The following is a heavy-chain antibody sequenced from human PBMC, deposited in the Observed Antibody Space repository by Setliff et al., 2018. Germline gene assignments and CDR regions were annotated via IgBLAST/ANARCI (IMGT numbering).Heavy chain of an antibody. J-gene: IGHJ6*02. CDR1: GGSISRSSYY. V-gene: IGHV4-39*07. CDR2: IYHTGTT. Sequence: SETLSLTCTVSGGSISRSSYYWGWIRQPLGKGLEWIGSIYHTGTTYYNPSLKSRVTISVDTSKNQLSLKLSSVTAADTAVYYCARSMIQRNYYCGLDVWGQGTTVTVSS. CDR3: ARSMIQRNYYCGLDV. D-gene: IGHD3-16*01.